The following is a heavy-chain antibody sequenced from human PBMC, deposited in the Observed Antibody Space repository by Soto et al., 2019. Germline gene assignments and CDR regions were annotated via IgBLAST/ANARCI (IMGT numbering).Heavy chain of an antibody. Sequence: ETLSLTCTVSGGSISSSSYYWGWIRQPPGKGLEWIGSIYYSGSTYYNPSLKSRVTISVDTSKNQFSLKLSSVTAADTAVYYCARRLDYYDSSGSLHNWFDPWGQGTLVTVS. CDR3: ARRLDYYDSSGSLHNWFDP. V-gene: IGHV4-39*01. J-gene: IGHJ5*02. CDR1: GGSISSSSYY. CDR2: IYYSGST. D-gene: IGHD3-22*01.